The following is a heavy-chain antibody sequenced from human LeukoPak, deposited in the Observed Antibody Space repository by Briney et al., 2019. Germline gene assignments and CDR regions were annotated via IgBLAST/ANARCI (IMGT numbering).Heavy chain of an antibody. CDR1: GFTFNSYG. D-gene: IGHD5-18*01. J-gene: IGHJ3*02. CDR3: ARDRRIMVTGGDALDI. V-gene: IGHV3-33*01. Sequence: GGSLRLSCAVSGFTFNSYGMHWVRQAPGKGLEWVAVIWYDGSSEYYADSVKGRFTISRDNSKNTLYLQINSLRGEDTAVYYCARDRRIMVTGGDALDIWGQGTMVTVSS. CDR2: IWYDGSSE.